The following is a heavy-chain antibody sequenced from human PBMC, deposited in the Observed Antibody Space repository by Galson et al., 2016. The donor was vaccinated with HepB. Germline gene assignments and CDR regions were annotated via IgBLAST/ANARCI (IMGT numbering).Heavy chain of an antibody. D-gene: IGHD3-16*01. CDR2: ISPVFGTT. Sequence: SVKVSCKASGGTFSTHAINWVRQAPGPGLEWLGGISPVFGTTTYAQKFQGRVTLTADKSTCTAYLELSSLKSEDASVYYCPTMPRRWNYDTSPMDVWGTGTTVTVSS. CDR1: GGTFSTHA. V-gene: IGHV1-69*06. J-gene: IGHJ6*03. CDR3: PTMPRRWNYDTSPMDV.